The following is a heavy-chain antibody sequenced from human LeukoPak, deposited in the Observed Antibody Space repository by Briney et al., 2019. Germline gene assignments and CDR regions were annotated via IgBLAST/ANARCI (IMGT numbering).Heavy chain of an antibody. Sequence: ASVKVSCKVSGYTLTELSMHWVRQAPGKGLEWMGGFDPEDGETIYAQKFQGRVTMTRNTSISTAYMELSSLRSEDTAVYYCARGRSRGVIRYYYYMDVWGKGTTVTISS. CDR1: GYTLTELS. CDR3: ARGRSRGVIRYYYYMDV. CDR2: FDPEDGET. V-gene: IGHV1-24*01. D-gene: IGHD3-10*01. J-gene: IGHJ6*03.